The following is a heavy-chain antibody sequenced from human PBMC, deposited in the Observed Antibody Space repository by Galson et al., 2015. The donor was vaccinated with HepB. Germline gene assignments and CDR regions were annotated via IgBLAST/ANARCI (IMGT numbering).Heavy chain of an antibody. D-gene: IGHD4-17*01. CDR3: VRGPLGDGGYIGSNAYFDA. J-gene: IGHJ4*02. Sequence: SLRLSCAASGFSFSNRNMNWVRQPPGKGLEWISFVSGRTTSSFYADSVRGRFTISRDNAKASLYLQMDNLRDEDTAVYYCVRGPLGDGGYIGSNAYFDAWGQGILVTVSS. V-gene: IGHV3-48*02. CDR2: VSGRTTSS. CDR1: GFSFSNRN.